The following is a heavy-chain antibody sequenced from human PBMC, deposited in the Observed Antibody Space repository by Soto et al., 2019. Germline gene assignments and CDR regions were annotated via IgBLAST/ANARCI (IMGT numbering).Heavy chain of an antibody. CDR2: IKQDGSEK. CDR1: GFTFSSYW. CDR3: ARVQQYDFWSGQPRYYYYYYMDV. J-gene: IGHJ6*03. D-gene: IGHD3-3*01. Sequence: PGGSLRLSCGASGFTFSSYWMSWVRQAPGKGLEWVANIKQDGSEKYYVDSVKGRFTISRDNAKNSLYLQMNSLRAEDTAVYYCARVQQYDFWSGQPRYYYYYYMDVWGKGTTVTVSS. V-gene: IGHV3-7*01.